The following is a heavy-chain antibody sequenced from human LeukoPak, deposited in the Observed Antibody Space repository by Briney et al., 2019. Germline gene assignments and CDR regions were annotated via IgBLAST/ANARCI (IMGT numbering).Heavy chain of an antibody. CDR2: IYYSGST. CDR3: ATSSRITMEINRLNWFDP. Sequence: SETLSLTCTVSGGSISSYYWSWIRQPPGKGLEWIGYIYYSGSTNYNPSLKSRVTISVDTSKNQFSLKLSSVTAADTAVYYCATSSRITMEINRLNWFDPWGQGTLVTVSS. CDR1: GGSISSYY. V-gene: IGHV4-59*01. J-gene: IGHJ5*02. D-gene: IGHD3-10*01.